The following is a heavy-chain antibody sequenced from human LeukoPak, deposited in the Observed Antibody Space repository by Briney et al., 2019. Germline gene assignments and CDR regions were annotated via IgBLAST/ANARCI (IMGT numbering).Heavy chain of an antibody. J-gene: IGHJ4*02. CDR3: ARILGYCSGGSCSDY. CDR1: GGSISSYY. D-gene: IGHD2-15*01. CDR2: IYYSGST. V-gene: IGHV4-59*01. Sequence: SEPLSLTCTVSGGSISSYYWSWIRQPPGKGLEWIGYIYYSGSTNYNPSLKSRVTISVDTSKNQFSLKLSSVTAADTAVYYCARILGYCSGGSCSDYWGQGTLVTISS.